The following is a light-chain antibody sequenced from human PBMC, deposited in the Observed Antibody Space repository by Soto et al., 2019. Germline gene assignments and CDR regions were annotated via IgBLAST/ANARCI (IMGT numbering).Light chain of an antibody. V-gene: IGKV3-20*01. Sequence: EIVLTQSPGTLSLSPGERATLXXRASESISNSYLAWYQQKPGQAPRXXIYVASTRATGIPARFSGSGAGTDFTLSISRVEPEDFAVYYCQQYGTSPWTFGQGTKVDIK. CDR1: ESISNSY. CDR3: QQYGTSPWT. CDR2: VAS. J-gene: IGKJ1*01.